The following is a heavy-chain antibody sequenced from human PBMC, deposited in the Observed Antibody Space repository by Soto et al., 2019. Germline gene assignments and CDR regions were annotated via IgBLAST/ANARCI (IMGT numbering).Heavy chain of an antibody. Sequence: SETLSLTCTVSGGSISSGDYYWSWIRQPPGKGLEWIGYIYYSGSTYYNPSLKSRVTISVDTSKNQFSLKLSSVTAADTAAYYCARDRARLGGHDYWGQGTLVTVSS. V-gene: IGHV4-30-4*01. J-gene: IGHJ4*02. CDR2: IYYSGST. CDR1: GGSISSGDYY. D-gene: IGHD3-16*01. CDR3: ARDRARLGGHDY.